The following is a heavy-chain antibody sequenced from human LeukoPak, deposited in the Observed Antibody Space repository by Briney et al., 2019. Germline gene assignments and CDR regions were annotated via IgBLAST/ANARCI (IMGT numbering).Heavy chain of an antibody. CDR2: IIPIFGTA. D-gene: IGHD3-10*01. CDR1: EGTFSSYA. V-gene: IGHV1-69*13. Sequence: GASVKVSCKASEGTFSSYAISWVRQAPGQGLEWMGGIIPIFGTANYAQKFQGRVTITADESTSTAYMELSSLRSEDTAVYYCARAYGSGSYYQDYWGQGTLVTVSS. CDR3: ARAYGSGSYYQDY. J-gene: IGHJ4*02.